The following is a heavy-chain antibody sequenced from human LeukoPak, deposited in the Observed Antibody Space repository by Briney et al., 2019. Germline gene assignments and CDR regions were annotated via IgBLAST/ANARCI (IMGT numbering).Heavy chain of an antibody. D-gene: IGHD4-23*01. J-gene: IGHJ4*02. CDR2: IYYSGST. V-gene: IGHV4-39*01. Sequence: SETLSLTCTVSGGSISSSSYYWGWIRQPPGKGLEWIGSIYYSGSTYYNPSLKSRVTISVDTSKNQFSLKLSSVTAADTAVYYCARHAPVVTDPLGYWGQGTLVTVSS. CDR1: GGSISSSSYY. CDR3: ARHAPVVTDPLGY.